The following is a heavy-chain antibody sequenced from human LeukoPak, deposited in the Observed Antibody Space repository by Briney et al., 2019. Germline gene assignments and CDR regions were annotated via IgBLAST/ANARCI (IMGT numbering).Heavy chain of an antibody. CDR3: ASLTSGWYGYFDY. V-gene: IGHV1-8*01. J-gene: IGHJ4*02. CDR2: MNPNSGNT. Sequence: ASVKVSCKASGYTFTSYDINWVRQAPGQGLEWMGWMNPNSGNTGYAQKFQGRVTMTGNTSISTAYMELSSLRSEDTAVYYCASLTSGWYGYFDYWGQGTLVTVSS. CDR1: GYTFTSYD. D-gene: IGHD6-19*01.